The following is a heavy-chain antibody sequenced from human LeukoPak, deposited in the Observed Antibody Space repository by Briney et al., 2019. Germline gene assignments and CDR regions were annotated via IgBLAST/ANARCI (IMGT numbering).Heavy chain of an antibody. CDR2: ISYDGSNK. D-gene: IGHD2-15*01. CDR1: GFTFSSYA. J-gene: IGHJ4*02. Sequence: PGRSLRLSCAASGFTFSSYALHWVRQAPGKGLEWVAVISYDGSNKYYADSVKGRFTISRDNSKNTLYLQMNSLRAEDTAVYYCAKDKNGGSSNWGQGTLVTVSS. CDR3: AKDKNGGSSN. V-gene: IGHV3-30-3*01.